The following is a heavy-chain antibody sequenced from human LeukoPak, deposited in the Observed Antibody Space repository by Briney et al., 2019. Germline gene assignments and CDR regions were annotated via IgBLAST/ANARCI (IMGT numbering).Heavy chain of an antibody. V-gene: IGHV3-23*01. Sequence: GGSLRLSCAVSGFTLSSYAMSWVRQAPGKGLEWVSGIGGSGGSTYYADSVKGRFTISRDNSKNKLYLQMNSLRAEDTAVYYCAKDGRSTTPGYWGQGTLVTVSS. D-gene: IGHD2/OR15-2a*01. CDR3: AKDGRSTTPGY. CDR2: IGGSGGST. J-gene: IGHJ4*02. CDR1: GFTLSSYA.